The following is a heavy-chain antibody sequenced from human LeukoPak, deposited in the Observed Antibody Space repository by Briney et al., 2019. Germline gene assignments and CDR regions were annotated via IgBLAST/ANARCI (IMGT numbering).Heavy chain of an antibody. CDR1: GFTFSDYS. D-gene: IGHD3-10*01. Sequence: GGSLRLSCAASGFTFSDYSMNWVRQAPGKGLEWVSSISSGSTYIYYADSVKGRFTISRDNAKNSLYLQMNSLRAEGTAVYYCAREVLMGPRYFDYWGQGTLVTVSS. CDR3: AREVLMGPRYFDY. J-gene: IGHJ4*02. V-gene: IGHV3-21*01. CDR2: ISSGSTYI.